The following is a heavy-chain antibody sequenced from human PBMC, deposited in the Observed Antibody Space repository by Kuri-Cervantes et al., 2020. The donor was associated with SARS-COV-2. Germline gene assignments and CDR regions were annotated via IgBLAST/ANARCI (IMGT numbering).Heavy chain of an antibody. CDR1: GFTFSSYA. V-gene: IGHV3-23*01. CDR3: AKGGYCSSTSCSPRWFDP. J-gene: IGHJ5*02. CDR2: ISGSGGST. Sequence: GGSLRLSCAASGFTFSSYAMSWVRQAPGKGPEWVSAISGSGGSTYYADSVKGRFTISRDNSKNTLYLQMNSMRAEDTAVYYCAKGGYCSSTSCSPRWFDPWGQGTLVTVSS. D-gene: IGHD2-2*01.